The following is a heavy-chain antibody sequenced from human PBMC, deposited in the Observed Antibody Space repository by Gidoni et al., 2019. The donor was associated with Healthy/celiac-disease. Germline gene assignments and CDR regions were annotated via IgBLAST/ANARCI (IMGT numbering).Heavy chain of an antibody. J-gene: IGHJ3*02. V-gene: IGHV3-48*01. CDR2: ISSSSSTI. D-gene: IGHD6-19*01. CDR1: GFTFSSYS. CDR3: ARERTGSSGWPIDI. Sequence: EVQLVESGGGLVQPGGSLRLSCAASGFTFSSYSMNWVRQAPGKGLEWVSYISSSSSTIYYADSVKGRFTISRDNAKNSLYLQMNSLRAEDTAVYYCARERTGSSGWPIDIWGQGTMVTVSS.